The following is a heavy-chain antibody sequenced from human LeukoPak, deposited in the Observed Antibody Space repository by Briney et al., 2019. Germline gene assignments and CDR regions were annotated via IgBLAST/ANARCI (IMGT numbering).Heavy chain of an antibody. CDR3: ATCGSSLGGASYYLDY. CDR2: ISGDGSVT. V-gene: IGHV3-74*01. Sequence: GGSLRLSCAASGFTLRNYWMHWVRQVPGKRLVWVSRISGDGSVTNYANSVKGRFSTPRDHAKNTLFMQRNRQRAEDTAVYYCATCGSSLGGASYYLDYWGHGTLVTVSS. J-gene: IGHJ4*01. CDR1: GFTLRNYW. D-gene: IGHD6-6*01.